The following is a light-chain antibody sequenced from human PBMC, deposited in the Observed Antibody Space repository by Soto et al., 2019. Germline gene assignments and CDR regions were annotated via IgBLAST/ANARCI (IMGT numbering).Light chain of an antibody. CDR3: QQFSSYPLT. CDR1: QTVRNNY. J-gene: IGKJ4*01. Sequence: EFVLTQSPGTLSLSPGERATLSCRASQTVRNNYLAWYQQKPGQAPTLLIYDASSRATGIPDRFSGGGSGTDFILTISRLEPEDFAEYYCQQFSSYPLTFGEGTKVEIK. CDR2: DAS. V-gene: IGKV3-20*01.